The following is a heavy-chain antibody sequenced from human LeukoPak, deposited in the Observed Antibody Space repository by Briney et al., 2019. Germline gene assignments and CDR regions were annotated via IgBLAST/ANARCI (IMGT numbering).Heavy chain of an antibody. CDR2: INPNSGGT. CDR3: ARRLIVVVPAAMDYYGMDV. D-gene: IGHD2-2*01. CDR1: GYTFTGYY. V-gene: IGHV1-2*02. Sequence: ASVKVSCKASGYTFTGYYMHWVRQAPGQGLEWMGWINPNSGGTNYAQKFQGRVTMTRDTSISTAYMELSRLRSDDTAVYYCARRLIVVVPAAMDYYGMDVWGQGTTVTVSS. J-gene: IGHJ6*02.